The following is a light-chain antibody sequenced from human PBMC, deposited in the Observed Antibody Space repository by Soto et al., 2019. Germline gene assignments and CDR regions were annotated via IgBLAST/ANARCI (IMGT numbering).Light chain of an antibody. CDR3: ATWDDILNGWV. CDR2: NNN. V-gene: IGLV1-44*01. CDR1: SSNIGGNS. Sequence: QSALTQPPSASGTPGQWVTISCSGSSSNIGGNSVTWYQQLPGTAPKLLMYNNNQRPSGVSDRFSGSKSGASASLAISGLQSEDEADYYCATWDDILNGWVFGGGTQLTVL. J-gene: IGLJ3*02.